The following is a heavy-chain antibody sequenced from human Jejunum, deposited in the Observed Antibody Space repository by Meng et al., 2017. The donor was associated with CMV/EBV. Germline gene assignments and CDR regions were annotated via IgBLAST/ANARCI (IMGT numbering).Heavy chain of an antibody. CDR2: ISSGGNYI. D-gene: IGHD6-19*01. J-gene: IGHJ5*02. CDR1: GFSFSTYE. Sequence: SCAASGFSFSTYEMNWVRQRPGKGLEWVSYISSGGNYIHYTDSVKGRFTISRDDAKNSLYLQMNSLRAEDTAVYYCVRGGGWSSWGQGTLVTVSS. CDR3: VRGGGWSS. V-gene: IGHV3-48*03.